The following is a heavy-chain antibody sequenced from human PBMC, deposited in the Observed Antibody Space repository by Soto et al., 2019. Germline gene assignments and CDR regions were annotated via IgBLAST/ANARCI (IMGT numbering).Heavy chain of an antibody. V-gene: IGHV1-69*01. J-gene: IGHJ6*02. CDR1: GGTFSSYA. CDR2: SIPISDTT. CDR3: ARSQGSSTSLEIYYYYYYGMDV. D-gene: IGHD2-2*01. Sequence: QVQLVQSGAEVQKPGSSVKVSCKASGGTFSSYAISWVRQAPGQGREWMGGSIPISDTTNYAQKYQGSVTIPADESTSPSYMELSSLRSEDTAVYYCARSQGSSTSLEIYYYYYYGMDVWGQGTTVTVSS.